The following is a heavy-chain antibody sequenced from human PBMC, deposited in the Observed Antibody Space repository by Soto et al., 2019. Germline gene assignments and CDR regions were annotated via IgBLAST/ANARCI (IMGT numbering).Heavy chain of an antibody. V-gene: IGHV3-33*01. Sequence: GGSLRLSCAASGFTFSSYGMHWVRQAPGKGLEWVAVIWYDGSNKYYADSVKGRFTISRGNSKNTLYLQMNSLRAEDTAVYYCARASWGYYGSGSSPGYMDAWGKGTTVTVSS. J-gene: IGHJ6*03. D-gene: IGHD3-10*01. CDR2: IWYDGSNK. CDR1: GFTFSSYG. CDR3: ARASWGYYGSGSSPGYMDA.